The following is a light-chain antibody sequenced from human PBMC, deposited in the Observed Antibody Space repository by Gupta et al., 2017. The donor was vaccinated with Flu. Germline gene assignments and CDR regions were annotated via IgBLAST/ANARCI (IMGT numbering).Light chain of an antibody. CDR3: AAWDDSLKGV. Sequence: QPVLTQPPAASGTPRQTVSTSCSGSSSDIGSNPVDWYQQLPGTAPELVIYNNNQRPADVPDRFSGSKSGTTASLTISGHQAEDEADYFCAAWDDSLKGVFGGGTKLTVL. V-gene: IGLV1-44*01. CDR1: SSDIGSNP. J-gene: IGLJ3*02. CDR2: NNN.